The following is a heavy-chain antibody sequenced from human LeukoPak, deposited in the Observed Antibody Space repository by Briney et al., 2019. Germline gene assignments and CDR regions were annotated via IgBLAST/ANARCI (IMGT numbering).Heavy chain of an antibody. V-gene: IGHV3-48*04. J-gene: IGHJ5*02. CDR2: ISSSGSTV. Sequence: GGSLRLSCAASGFTFSTYWMNWVRQAPGKGLEWVSYISSSGSTVYYADSVRGRFTISRDNAKNSLYLQMNSLRAEDTAVYYCAREEVRVLVRWLDPWGQGTLVTVSS. CDR1: GFTFSTYW. CDR3: AREEVRVLVRWLDP. D-gene: IGHD2-21*01.